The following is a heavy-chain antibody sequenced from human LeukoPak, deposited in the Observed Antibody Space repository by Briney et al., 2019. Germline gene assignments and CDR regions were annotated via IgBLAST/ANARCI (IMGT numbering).Heavy chain of an antibody. D-gene: IGHD2-21*02. Sequence: SETLSLTCNVSGGSISSGDKYWSWIRQPPGKGLEWIGYIYYSGSTYYNPSLKSRLTVSVDTSENQFSLHLTSVTAADTAVYFCARVTRWAGLDFWGQGTLVTVSS. CDR3: ARVTRWAGLDF. CDR1: GGSISSGDKY. V-gene: IGHV4-30-4*01. J-gene: IGHJ4*02. CDR2: IYYSGST.